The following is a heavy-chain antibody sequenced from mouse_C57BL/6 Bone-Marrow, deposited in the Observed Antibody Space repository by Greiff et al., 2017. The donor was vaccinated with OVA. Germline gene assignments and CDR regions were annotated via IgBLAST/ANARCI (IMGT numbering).Heavy chain of an antibody. CDR1: GYTFTDYE. CDR2: IDHETGGT. J-gene: IGHJ3*01. V-gene: IGHV1-15*01. CDR3: TRRGEPAWFVY. Sequence: QVQLQQSGAELVRPGASVTLSCKASGYTFTDYEMHWVKQTPVHGLEWIGAIDHETGGTAYNQKFKGKAILTAAKSSSPADMELRSLTSEDAAGYYCTRRGEPAWFVYWGQGTLVTVSA.